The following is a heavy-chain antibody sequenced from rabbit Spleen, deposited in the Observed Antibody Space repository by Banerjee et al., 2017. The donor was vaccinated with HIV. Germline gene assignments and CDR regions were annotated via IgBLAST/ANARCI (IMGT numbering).Heavy chain of an antibody. CDR1: GFSFSSGYD. Sequence: QSLEESGGDLVKPGASLTLTCTASGFSFSSGYDMCWVRQAPGKGLEWIACIYAGSTGTTYYANWAKGRFTISTTSSTTVTLQMASLTAADTATYFCAGDGAGGSYFALWGQGTLVTVS. V-gene: IGHV1S40*01. CDR3: AGDGAGGSYFAL. J-gene: IGHJ4*01. CDR2: IYAGSTGTT. D-gene: IGHD8-1*01.